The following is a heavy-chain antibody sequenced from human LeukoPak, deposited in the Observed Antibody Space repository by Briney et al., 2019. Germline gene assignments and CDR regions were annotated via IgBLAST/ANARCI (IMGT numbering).Heavy chain of an antibody. D-gene: IGHD3-10*01. CDR3: TRAIPYFYGSVTYDWFDS. V-gene: IGHV3-74*01. J-gene: IGHJ5*01. Sequence: GGSLRLSCAASGFTFSSYWMHWVRQTPGKGVMWVARIKSDGSTIYADSVQGRFTISRDNAKNTVYLQMNSLRVDDTAIYYCTRAIPYFYGSVTYDWFDSWGQGTRVTVSS. CDR2: IKSDGST. CDR1: GFTFSSYW.